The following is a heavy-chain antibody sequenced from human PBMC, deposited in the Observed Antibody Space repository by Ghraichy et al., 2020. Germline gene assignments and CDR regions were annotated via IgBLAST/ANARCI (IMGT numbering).Heavy chain of an antibody. J-gene: IGHJ6*02. CDR1: GFTFSSYG. CDR2: IRYDGSNK. D-gene: IGHD6-6*01. CDR3: ARDRGAAEQLVPYYYGMDV. V-gene: IGHV3-30*02. Sequence: GGSLRLSCAASGFTFSSYGMHWVRQAPGKGLEWVAFIRYDGSNKYYADSVKGRFTISRDNSKNTLYLQMNSLRAEDTAVYYCARDRGAAEQLVPYYYGMDVWGQGTTVTVSS.